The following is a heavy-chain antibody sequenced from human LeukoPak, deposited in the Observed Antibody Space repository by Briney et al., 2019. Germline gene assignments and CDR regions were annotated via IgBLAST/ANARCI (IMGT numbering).Heavy chain of an antibody. J-gene: IGHJ4*02. V-gene: IGHV1-18*01. CDR3: GIVIVPAAAIDY. Sequence: ASVKVSCKSSGYTFTNFGVTWVRQAPGQGLEWMGWISTYNANTDYALKLQGRVTMTTDTSTSTAYLELRSLRPDDTAVYYCGIVIVPAAAIDYWGQGTLVTVSS. CDR1: GYTFTNFG. D-gene: IGHD2-2*01. CDR2: ISTYNANT.